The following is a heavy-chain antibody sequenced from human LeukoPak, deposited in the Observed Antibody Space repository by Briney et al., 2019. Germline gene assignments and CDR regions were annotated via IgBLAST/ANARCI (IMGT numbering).Heavy chain of an antibody. CDR1: GFTVSSYG. D-gene: IGHD2-2*01. J-gene: IGHJ4*02. CDR3: ASLGYCSSTSCLGDY. V-gene: IGHV3-30*02. Sequence: PGGSLRLSCAASGFTVSSYGMHWVRQAPGKGLEWVAFIRYDGSNKYYADSVKGRFTSCRDNSKNTLYLQMNSRRAEDTAVYYCASLGYCSSTSCLGDYWGQGTLVTVSS. CDR2: IRYDGSNK.